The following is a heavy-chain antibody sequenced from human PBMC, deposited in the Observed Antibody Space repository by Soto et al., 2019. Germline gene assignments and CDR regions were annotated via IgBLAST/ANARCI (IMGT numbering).Heavy chain of an antibody. CDR1: GFTFSTYG. V-gene: IGHV3-30*18. J-gene: IGHJ6*02. CDR3: AKDFKVSGSHYGTLNYYYGMDV. D-gene: IGHD3-10*01. CDR2: ISYDGYLK. Sequence: VQLVESGGGVVQPGRSLRLSCAASGFTFSTYGMQWVRQAPGKGLEWVAVISYDGYLKYYADAVKGRFTVARDNSKNTLFLEMNSLRVEDTAVYFCAKDFKVSGSHYGTLNYYYGMDVWGQGTTVTVSS.